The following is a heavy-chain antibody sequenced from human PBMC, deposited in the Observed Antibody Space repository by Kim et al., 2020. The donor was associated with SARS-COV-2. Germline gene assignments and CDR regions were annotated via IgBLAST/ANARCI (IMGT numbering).Heavy chain of an antibody. CDR3: AKEGGDYVESAFDL. CDR1: GFTFTGYP. V-gene: IGHV3-23*01. Sequence: GGSLRLSCAASGFTFTGYPMTWVRQAPAKGLEWVSTIRTTGRQTYYADSVKGRFTISTDDSKNTRYLQLNSLRADDTAVYYCAKEGGDYVESAFDLWNQGIMAT. J-gene: IGHJ3*01. D-gene: IGHD4-17*01. CDR2: IRTTGRQT.